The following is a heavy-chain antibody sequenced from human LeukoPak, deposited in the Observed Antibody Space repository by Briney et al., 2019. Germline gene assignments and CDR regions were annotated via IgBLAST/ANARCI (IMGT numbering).Heavy chain of an antibody. CDR1: GFTFSKYW. D-gene: IGHD6-19*01. Sequence: CGSLRLSFAGSGFTFSKYWMLWVRQAPGKGLESVARINTDGTVTTYADSVKGRFPVSRDNADNTMFLQMNRVRDEDTAAYYCATKQWLAPPPDSWGQGTPVTVSS. J-gene: IGHJ4*02. V-gene: IGHV3-74*01. CDR2: INTDGTVT. CDR3: ATKQWLAPPPDS.